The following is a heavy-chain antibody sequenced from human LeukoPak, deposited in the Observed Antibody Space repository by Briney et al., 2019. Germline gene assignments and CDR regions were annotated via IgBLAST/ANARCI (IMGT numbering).Heavy chain of an antibody. CDR2: ISSNGGST. CDR1: GFTFSNYA. Sequence: AGGSLRLSCAASGFTFSNYAMHWVRQAPGKGLEYVSAISSNGGSTYYANSVKGRFTISRDNSKNTLYLQMGSLRAEDMAVYYCARDLYYDSSGKNPGYWGQGTLVTVSS. V-gene: IGHV3-64*01. CDR3: ARDLYYDSSGKNPGY. D-gene: IGHD3-22*01. J-gene: IGHJ4*02.